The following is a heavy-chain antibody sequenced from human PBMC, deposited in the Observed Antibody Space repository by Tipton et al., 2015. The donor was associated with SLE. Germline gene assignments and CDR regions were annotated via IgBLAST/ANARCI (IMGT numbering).Heavy chain of an antibody. V-gene: IGHV3-9*01. CDR2: IGWNSARI. CDR1: GFTFDDYA. D-gene: IGHD5-18*01. Sequence: SLRLSCAASGFTFDDYAMHWVRQAPGRGLEWVSGIGWNSARIGYADSVKGRFTISRDNGKNALYLQLNYLRPEDTAFYYYARRGYSYGVFDYWGQGTLVTVSS. J-gene: IGHJ4*02. CDR3: ARRGYSYGVFDY.